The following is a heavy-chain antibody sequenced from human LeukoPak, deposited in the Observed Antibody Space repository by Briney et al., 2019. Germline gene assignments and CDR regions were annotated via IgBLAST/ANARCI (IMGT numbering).Heavy chain of an antibody. D-gene: IGHD3-22*01. CDR2: IIPVVGT. Sequence: SVTVSRKASGGTFTIHTITWVRQAPGQGLEWMGRIIPVVGTHYAQKFQGRVTITADKSTSTAYMELSSLRSDDTAVYCCANDDTSGYYQAWRQGTQVT. CDR1: GGTFTIHT. J-gene: IGHJ4*02. V-gene: IGHV1-69*02. CDR3: ANDDTSGYYQA.